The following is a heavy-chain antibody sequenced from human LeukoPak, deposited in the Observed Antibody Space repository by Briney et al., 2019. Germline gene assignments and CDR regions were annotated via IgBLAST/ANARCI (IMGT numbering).Heavy chain of an antibody. Sequence: GGSLRLSCAASGFTFSSYGMHWVRQAPGKGLEWVSYISSSGSTIYYADSVKGRFTISRDNAKNSLYLQMNSLRAEDTAVYYCARDGRVGAFDIWGQGTMVTVSS. CDR1: GFTFSSYG. D-gene: IGHD3/OR15-3a*01. CDR2: ISSSGSTI. J-gene: IGHJ3*02. CDR3: ARDGRVGAFDI. V-gene: IGHV3-48*04.